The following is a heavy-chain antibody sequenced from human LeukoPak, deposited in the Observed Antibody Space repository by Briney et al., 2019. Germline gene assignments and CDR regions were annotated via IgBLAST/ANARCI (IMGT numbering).Heavy chain of an antibody. Sequence: SETLSLTCTVSGGSISSYYWSWIRQPPGKGLEWIGYIYYSGNTNYNPSLKSRVTISVDTSKNQFSLKLSSVTAADTAVYYCARYYCSSTICSHVDYWGQGTLVTVSS. CDR1: GGSISSYY. CDR3: ARYYCSSTICSHVDY. V-gene: IGHV4-59*01. CDR2: IYYSGNT. J-gene: IGHJ4*02. D-gene: IGHD2-2*01.